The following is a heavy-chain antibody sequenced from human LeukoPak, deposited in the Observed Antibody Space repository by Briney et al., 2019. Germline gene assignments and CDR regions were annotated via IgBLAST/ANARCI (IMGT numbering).Heavy chain of an antibody. D-gene: IGHD4-17*01. CDR3: ARRPGKMTTVTSRGFDY. V-gene: IGHV1-8*01. CDR1: GYTFTSYD. CDR2: MNPNSGNT. J-gene: IGHJ4*02. Sequence: ASVKVSCKASGYTFTSYDINWVRQATGQGLEWMGWMNPNSGNTGYAQKSQGRVTMTRNTSISTAYMELSSLRSEDTAVYYCARRPGKMTTVTSRGFDYWGQGTLVTVSS.